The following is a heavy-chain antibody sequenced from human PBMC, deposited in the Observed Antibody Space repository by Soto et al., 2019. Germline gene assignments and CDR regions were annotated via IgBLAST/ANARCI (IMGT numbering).Heavy chain of an antibody. CDR1: GFTFSSYA. CDR2: ISYDGSNK. Sequence: RLSCAASGFTFSSYAMHWVRQAPGKGLEWVALISYDGSNKYYADSVRGRFTISRDNSKNTLYLQMNSLRAEDTAVFYCARDHGSGTSLDYWGQGTLVTVSS. V-gene: IGHV3-30-3*01. J-gene: IGHJ4*02. D-gene: IGHD1-7*01. CDR3: ARDHGSGTSLDY.